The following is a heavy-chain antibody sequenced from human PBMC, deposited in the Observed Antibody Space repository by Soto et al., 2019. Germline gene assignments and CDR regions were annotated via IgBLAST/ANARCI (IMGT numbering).Heavy chain of an antibody. J-gene: IGHJ6*02. CDR2: IYYSGST. Sequence: SETLSLTCTVSGGSIRSGDYYWSWIRQPPGKGLEWIGYIYYSGSTYYNPSLKSRVTISVDTSKNQFSLKLSSVTAADTAVYYCARALYSYGYYYYYGIDVWGQGTTVTVSS. CDR1: GGSIRSGDYY. CDR3: ARALYSYGYYYYYGIDV. V-gene: IGHV4-30-4*01. D-gene: IGHD5-18*01.